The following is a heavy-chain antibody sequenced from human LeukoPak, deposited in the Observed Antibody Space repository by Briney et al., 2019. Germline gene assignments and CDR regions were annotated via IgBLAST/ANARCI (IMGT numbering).Heavy chain of an antibody. CDR1: GFTFSTYS. D-gene: IGHD3-9*01. CDR3: TMLHDILTSYNFDY. V-gene: IGHV3-21*01. CDR2: ISSSSNYI. J-gene: IGHJ4*02. Sequence: GGSLRLSCAASGFTFSTYSMNWVRQAPGKGLECVSSISSSSNYIYYADSVKGRITISRDNAKNTLYLKISSLLCEETTVYYCTMLHDILTSYNFDYWGQGTLVTVSS.